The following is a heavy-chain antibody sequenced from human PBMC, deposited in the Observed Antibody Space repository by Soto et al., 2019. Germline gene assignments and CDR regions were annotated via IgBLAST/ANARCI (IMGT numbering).Heavy chain of an antibody. D-gene: IGHD2-2*01. CDR2: IYSGGST. V-gene: IGHV3-53*01. CDR3: ARGNPYCGSTSCPLAH. CDR1: GFTVSSNY. Sequence: GGSLRLSCAASGFTVSSNYMSWVRQAPGKGLEWVSVIYSGGSTYYADSVKGRFTISRDNSKNTLYLQMNSLRAEDTAVYYCARGNPYCGSTSCPLAHWGQGTLVTVSS. J-gene: IGHJ1*01.